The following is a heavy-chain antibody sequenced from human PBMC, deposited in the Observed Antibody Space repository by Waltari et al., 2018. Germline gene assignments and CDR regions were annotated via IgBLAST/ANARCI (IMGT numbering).Heavy chain of an antibody. J-gene: IGHJ4*02. D-gene: IGHD1-26*01. CDR3: ARNAKGSYDY. CDR2: IYYSGST. CDR1: GGSISSYY. V-gene: IGHV4-59*01. Sequence: QVQLQESGPGLVKPSETLSLTCTVSGGSISSYYWSWIRQPPGKGLEWIGYIYYSGSTNYTPSLKSRVTISVDTSKNQFSLKLSSVTAADTAVYYCARNAKGSYDYWGQGTLVTVSS.